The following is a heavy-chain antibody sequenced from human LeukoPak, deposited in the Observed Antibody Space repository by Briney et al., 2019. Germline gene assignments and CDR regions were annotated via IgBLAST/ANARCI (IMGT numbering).Heavy chain of an antibody. D-gene: IGHD2-2*01. J-gene: IGHJ3*02. V-gene: IGHV3-21*01. Sequence: GGSLRLSCAASGFTFSSYSMNWVRQAPGKGLEWVSSISSSSSYIYYADSVKGRFTISRDNAKNSLYLQMNSLRAEHTAVYYCARDQGGGRYCSSTSCYHAFDIWGQGTMVTVSS. CDR1: GFTFSSYS. CDR2: ISSSSSYI. CDR3: ARDQGGGRYCSSTSCYHAFDI.